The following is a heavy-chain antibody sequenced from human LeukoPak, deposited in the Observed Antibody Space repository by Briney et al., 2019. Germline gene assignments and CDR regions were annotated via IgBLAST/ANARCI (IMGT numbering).Heavy chain of an antibody. J-gene: IGHJ6*03. D-gene: IGHD3-10*01. Sequence: SVKVSCKASGGTFSSYTISWVRQAPGQGLEWMGGIIPIFGTANYAQKFQGRVTITADESTSTAYMELSSLRSEDTAVYYCARLVNGVSRAYYYYMDVRGKGTTVTVSS. V-gene: IGHV1-69*01. CDR3: ARLVNGVSRAYYYYMDV. CDR1: GGTFSSYT. CDR2: IIPIFGTA.